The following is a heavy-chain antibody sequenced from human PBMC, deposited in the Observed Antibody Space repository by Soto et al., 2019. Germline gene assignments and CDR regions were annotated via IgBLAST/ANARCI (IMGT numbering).Heavy chain of an antibody. Sequence: ASVEVSCKASGYTFTSYGISWVRQAPGQGLEWMGWISGYNGNTNYAQKLQGRVTMTKDTSTSTANMELRSLRSDDTAVYYCARGRIQLWYPFDYWGQGTLVTVSS. V-gene: IGHV1-18*01. CDR3: ARGRIQLWYPFDY. CDR1: GYTFTSYG. J-gene: IGHJ4*02. CDR2: ISGYNGNT. D-gene: IGHD5-18*01.